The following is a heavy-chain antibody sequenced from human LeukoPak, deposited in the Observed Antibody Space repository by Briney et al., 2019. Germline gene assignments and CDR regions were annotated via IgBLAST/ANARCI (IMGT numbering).Heavy chain of an antibody. Sequence: ASVTVSCKASGYTFTSYYIHWVRQAPGQGLEWMGMINPSGGSPSYAHKFQGRITMTRDTSTSTLYMELRSLRSEDTVIYYCAREDLDSYYYGMDVWGQGTTVTVSS. CDR2: INPSGGSP. CDR3: AREDLDSYYYGMDV. D-gene: IGHD3-16*01. J-gene: IGHJ6*02. CDR1: GYTFTSYY. V-gene: IGHV1-46*01.